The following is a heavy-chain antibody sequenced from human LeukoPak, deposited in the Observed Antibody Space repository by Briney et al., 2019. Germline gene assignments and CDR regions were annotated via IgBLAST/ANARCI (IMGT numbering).Heavy chain of an antibody. CDR2: IYTSGST. D-gene: IGHD1-26*01. Sequence: SETLSLTCTVSGGSISSYYWSWIRQPAGKGLGWIGRIYTSGSTNYNPSLKSRVTMSVDTSKNQFSLKLSSVTAADTAVYYCARVVGATGFDYWGQGTLVTVSS. V-gene: IGHV4-4*07. CDR3: ARVVGATGFDY. CDR1: GGSISSYY. J-gene: IGHJ4*02.